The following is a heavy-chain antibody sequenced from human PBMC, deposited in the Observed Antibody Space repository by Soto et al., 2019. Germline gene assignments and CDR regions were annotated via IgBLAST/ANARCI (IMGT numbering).Heavy chain of an antibody. V-gene: IGHV1-69*01. D-gene: IGHD2-21*01. J-gene: IGHJ2*01. CDR1: GGSFRTYA. Sequence: QGQLVQSGAEVKKPGSSVKVSCKASGGSFRTYAINWVRQAPGQGLEWMGGMIPMLAEPTYAQKFQGRLTITEEESTTTVYMELSSLTSGDSAVYYCAKVGPPSPSVIWFFDLWGRGTLVTVSS. CDR2: MIPMLAEP. CDR3: AKVGPPSPSVIWFFDL.